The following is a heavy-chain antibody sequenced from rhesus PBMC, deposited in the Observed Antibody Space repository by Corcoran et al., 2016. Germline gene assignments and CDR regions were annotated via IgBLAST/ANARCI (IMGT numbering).Heavy chain of an antibody. Sequence: QVQLQESGPGLVKPSETLSLTCAVSGYSISSGYGWSWIRQPPGKGLEWIGYIGGSSGRTNYHPSLKSRVTISKDTSKNQFSLKLSSVTAADTAVYYCARGLGALGDYWGQGVLVTVSS. J-gene: IGHJ4*01. V-gene: IGHV4-127*01. CDR3: ARGLGALGDY. CDR2: IGGSSGRT. D-gene: IGHD1-44*02. CDR1: GYSISSGYG.